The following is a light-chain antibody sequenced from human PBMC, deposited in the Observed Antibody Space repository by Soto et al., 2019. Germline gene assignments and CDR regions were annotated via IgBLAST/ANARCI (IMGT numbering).Light chain of an antibody. J-gene: IGLJ2*01. CDR3: SSYAGSSNLV. Sequence: QSALTQPPSASGSPGQSVTISCTGTSRDVGGYNYVSWYQQHPGKAPKLMIYEVSKRPSGVPDRFSGSKSGNTASLTVSGLQAEDEADYYCSSYAGSSNLVFGGGTQLTVL. V-gene: IGLV2-8*01. CDR1: SRDVGGYNY. CDR2: EVS.